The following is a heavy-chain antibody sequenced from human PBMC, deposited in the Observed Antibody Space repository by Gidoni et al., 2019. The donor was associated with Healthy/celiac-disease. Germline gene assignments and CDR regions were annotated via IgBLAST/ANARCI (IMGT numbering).Heavy chain of an antibody. V-gene: IGHV3-30-3*01. Sequence: QVQLVESGVSVVQPRRSLRLSCAATGFTFSSYAMHWVRQAPGKGLEWVAVISYDGSNKYYADSVKGRFTSSRDNSKNTLYLKMNSLRAEDTAVYYCARDILWFGELSDWGQGTLVTVSS. CDR3: ARDILWFGELSD. J-gene: IGHJ4*02. D-gene: IGHD3-10*01. CDR1: GFTFSSYA. CDR2: ISYDGSNK.